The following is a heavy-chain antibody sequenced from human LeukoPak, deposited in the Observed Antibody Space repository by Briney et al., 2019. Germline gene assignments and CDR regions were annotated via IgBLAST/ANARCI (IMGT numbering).Heavy chain of an antibody. J-gene: IGHJ4*02. Sequence: GGSLRLSCAASGLAFSNYAMNWVRQASGRGLEWVSGITDSGRKTYYADSVKGRFSISRDNSKNTVYLQMSDLRAEDTAVYYCAKITKATTPNYWGQGTLVTVSS. V-gene: IGHV3-23*01. CDR1: GLAFSNYA. CDR2: ITDSGRKT. D-gene: IGHD4-17*01. CDR3: AKITKATTPNY.